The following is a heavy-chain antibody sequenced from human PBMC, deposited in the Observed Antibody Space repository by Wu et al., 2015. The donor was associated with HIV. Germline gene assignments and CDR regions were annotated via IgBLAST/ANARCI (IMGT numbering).Heavy chain of an antibody. CDR1: GHMFSGYY. V-gene: IGHV1-46*01. CDR2: INPRGGST. CDR3: ARDELHYYDSSGYPHDAFDL. J-gene: IGHJ3*01. D-gene: IGHD3-22*01. Sequence: QVRLVQSGAEVKKPGASVKISCMAPGHMFSGYYMHWIQQAPGQGLEWMGVINPRGGSTNYAQKFQGRVTMTSDTSTRTVYMELSSLRSEDTAVYYCARDELHYYDSSGYPHDAFDLWGQGTMVTVSS.